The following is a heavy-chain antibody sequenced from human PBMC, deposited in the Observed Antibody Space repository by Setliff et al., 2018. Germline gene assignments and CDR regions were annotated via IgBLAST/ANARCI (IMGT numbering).Heavy chain of an antibody. CDR3: ARAGVAAADRKGLLEY. CDR1: GYTFSTYA. J-gene: IGHJ4*02. V-gene: IGHV1-3*01. Sequence: GASVKVSCKASGYTFSTYAIHWVRQAHGQRPDWMGWINAGNGITKYSQKFQGRVTITRDTSASTAYMELSSLRSDDTAVYYCARAGVAAADRKGLLEYWGQGTLVTVSS. D-gene: IGHD6-13*01. CDR2: INAGNGIT.